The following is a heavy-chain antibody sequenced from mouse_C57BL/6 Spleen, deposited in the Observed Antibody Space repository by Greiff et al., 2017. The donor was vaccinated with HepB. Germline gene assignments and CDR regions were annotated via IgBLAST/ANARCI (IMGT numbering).Heavy chain of an antibody. CDR3: ARDYYYGSSPLFDY. CDR1: GFTFSSYA. D-gene: IGHD1-1*01. J-gene: IGHJ2*01. CDR2: ISDGGSYT. Sequence: EVKVVESGGGLVKPGGSLKLSCAASGFTFSSYAMSWVRQTPEKRLEWVATISDGGSYTYYPDNVKGRFTISRDNAKNNLYLQMSHLKSEDTAMYYCARDYYYGSSPLFDYWGQGTTLTVSS. V-gene: IGHV5-4*01.